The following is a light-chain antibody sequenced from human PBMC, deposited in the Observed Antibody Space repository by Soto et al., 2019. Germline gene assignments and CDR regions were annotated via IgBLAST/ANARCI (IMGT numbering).Light chain of an antibody. CDR1: SSDIGTYNS. CDR2: DVT. V-gene: IGLV2-14*03. Sequence: QSALTQPASVSGSPGQSITISCTGTSSDIGTYNSVSWYQQHAGKVPKLMIYDVTNRPSGVSDRFSGSKSANTASLTISGIQAEDEADYYCTSYTTSSTLVFGGGTKVTVL. J-gene: IGLJ2*01. CDR3: TSYTTSSTLV.